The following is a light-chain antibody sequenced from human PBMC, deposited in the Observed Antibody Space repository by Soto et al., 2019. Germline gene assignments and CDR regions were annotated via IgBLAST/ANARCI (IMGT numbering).Light chain of an antibody. CDR2: KAS. J-gene: IGKJ2*01. Sequence: DIQMTQSPSTLSASVGDRVTITCRASQSISTWLAWYQQKPGKAPKLLIYKASSLRNGVPSRFSGSGSATEFTLTIYSLQPDDFASYYCQQYNCYPHTFGQGTKLEIK. V-gene: IGKV1-5*03. CDR1: QSISTW. CDR3: QQYNCYPHT.